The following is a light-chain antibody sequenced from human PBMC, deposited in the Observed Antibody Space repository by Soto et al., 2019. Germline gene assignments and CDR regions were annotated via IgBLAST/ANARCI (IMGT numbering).Light chain of an antibody. CDR1: SSDVGAYNY. CDR2: EVT. Sequence: QSALTQPPSASGSPGQSVTISCTGTSSDVGAYNYVSWYQQHPGKAPKLMIYEVTKRPSGVPDRFSGSKSSNTASLTVSGLLAEDEADYYCASYAGSNKVFGTGTKLTVL. J-gene: IGLJ1*01. CDR3: ASYAGSNKV. V-gene: IGLV2-8*01.